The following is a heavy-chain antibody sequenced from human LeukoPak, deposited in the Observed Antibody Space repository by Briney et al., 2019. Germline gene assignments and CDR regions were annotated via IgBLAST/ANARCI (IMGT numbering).Heavy chain of an antibody. D-gene: IGHD1-26*01. CDR1: GGSISSYY. J-gene: IGHJ5*02. V-gene: IGHV4-4*09. CDR2: IYTSGST. CDR3: ARRVGATSWFDP. Sequence: SETLSLTCTVSGGSISSYYWSWIRQPPGKGLEWIGYIYTSGSTNYNPSLKSRVTISVDTSKNQFSLKLSSVTAADTAVYYCARRVGATSWFDPWGQGTLVTVSS.